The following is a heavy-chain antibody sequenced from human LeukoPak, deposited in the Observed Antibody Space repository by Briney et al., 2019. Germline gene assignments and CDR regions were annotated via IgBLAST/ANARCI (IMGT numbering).Heavy chain of an antibody. D-gene: IGHD3-10*01. V-gene: IGHV4-39*07. CDR2: IYYSGST. CDR3: ARDLSRITMVRGVIITEGDAFDI. CDR1: GGSISSSSYY. Sequence: KPSETLSLTCTVSGGSISSSSYYWGWIRQPPGKGLEWIGSIYYSGSTYYNPSLKSRVTISVDTSKNQFSLKLSSVTAADTAVYYCARDLSRITMVRGVIITEGDAFDIWGQGTMVTVSS. J-gene: IGHJ3*02.